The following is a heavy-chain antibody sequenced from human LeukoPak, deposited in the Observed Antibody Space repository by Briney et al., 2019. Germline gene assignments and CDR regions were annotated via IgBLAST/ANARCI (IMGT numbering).Heavy chain of an antibody. V-gene: IGHV1-69*04. D-gene: IGHD2-15*01. CDR1: GGTFSSYA. CDR3: ARDKYCSGGSCYSGGHYYYYYMDV. Sequence: SVKVSCKASGGTFSSYAISWVRQAPGQGLEWMGRIIPILGIANYAQKFQGRVTITADKSTSTAYMELSSLRSEDTAVYYCARDKYCSGGSCYSGGHYYYYYMDVWGKGTTVTVSS. J-gene: IGHJ6*03. CDR2: IIPILGIA.